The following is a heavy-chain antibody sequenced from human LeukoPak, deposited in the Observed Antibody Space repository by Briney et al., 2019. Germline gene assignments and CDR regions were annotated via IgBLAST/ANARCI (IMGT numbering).Heavy chain of an antibody. D-gene: IGHD2-2*01. CDR2: INHSGST. Sequence: SETLSLTCTVSGGSISSGGYYWSWIRQPPGKGLEWIGEINHSGSTNYNPSLKSRVTISVDTSKNQFSLKLSSVTAADTAVYYCAREYDCSSTSCYSVWFDPWGQGTLVTVSS. V-gene: IGHV4-39*07. CDR1: GGSISSGGYY. J-gene: IGHJ5*02. CDR3: AREYDCSSTSCYSVWFDP.